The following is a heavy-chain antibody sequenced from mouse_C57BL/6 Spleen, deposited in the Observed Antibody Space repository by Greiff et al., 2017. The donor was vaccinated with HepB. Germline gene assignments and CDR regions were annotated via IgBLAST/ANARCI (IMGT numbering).Heavy chain of an antibody. CDR1: GYTFTSYW. Sequence: QVQLQQPGAELVRPGSSVKLSCKASGYTFTSYWMHWVKQRPIQGLEWIGNIDPSDSETHYNQKFKDKATLTVDKSSSTAYMQLSSLTSEDSAVYYCARGGVLGDYDGYYAMDYWGQGTSVTVSS. J-gene: IGHJ4*01. V-gene: IGHV1-52*01. CDR2: IDPSDSET. D-gene: IGHD2-4*01. CDR3: ARGGVLGDYDGYYAMDY.